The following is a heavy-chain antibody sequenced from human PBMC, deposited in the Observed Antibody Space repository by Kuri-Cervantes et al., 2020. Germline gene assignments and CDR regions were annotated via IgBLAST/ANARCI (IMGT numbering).Heavy chain of an antibody. D-gene: IGHD2-15*01. CDR3: ARDYCSGGSCYSFWFDP. V-gene: IGHV4-39*07. CDR1: GGSISSSSYY. J-gene: IGHJ5*02. Sequence: SETLSLTCTVSGGSISSSSYYWGWIRQPPGKGLEWIGSIYYSGSTYYNPSPKSRVTISVDTSKNQFSLKLSSVTAADTAVYYCARDYCSGGSCYSFWFDPWGQGTLVTVSS. CDR2: IYYSGST.